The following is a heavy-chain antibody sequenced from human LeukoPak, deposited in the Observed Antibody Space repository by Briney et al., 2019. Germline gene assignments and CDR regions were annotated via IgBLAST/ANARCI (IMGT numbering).Heavy chain of an antibody. CDR3: ARDVSGSYSFDN. V-gene: IGHV3-30*03. J-gene: IGHJ4*02. CDR1: GFTFSSHG. D-gene: IGHD1-26*01. Sequence: PGGSLRLSCAASGFTFSSHGMHCVRQALGGGLEWVAVISYDGSNKDYADSVKGRFTISRDNSKNTMYLQMNSLRPEDTAVYYCARDVSGSYSFDNWGQGTLVSVSS. CDR2: ISYDGSNK.